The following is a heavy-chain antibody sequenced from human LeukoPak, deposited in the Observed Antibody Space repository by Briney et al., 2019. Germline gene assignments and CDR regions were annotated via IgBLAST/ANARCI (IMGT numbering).Heavy chain of an antibody. CDR2: IYSGGST. CDR1: GFTVSSNY. J-gene: IGHJ4*02. Sequence: GGSPRLSCAAPGFTVSSNYMSWVRQAPGKGLEWVSVIYSGGSTYYADSVKGRFTISRDNSKNTLYLQMNSLRAEDTAVYYCAREALTGYCSSTSCSYWGQGTLVTVSS. CDR3: AREALTGYCSSTSCSY. D-gene: IGHD2-2*01. V-gene: IGHV3-66*01.